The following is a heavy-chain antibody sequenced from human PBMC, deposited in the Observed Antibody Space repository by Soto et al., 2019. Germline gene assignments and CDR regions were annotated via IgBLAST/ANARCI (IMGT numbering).Heavy chain of an antibody. J-gene: IGHJ3*01. CDR1: GISLTTSGEG. Sequence: QIALKESGPTLVKPTQPLTLTCTFSGISLTTSGEGVGWVRQPPGKGLEWVALVYGDGDKRYLTSLKSRLTITKDTSTNQVVLTMTNMDPVDTGTYFCAHNIGGDYVYGFDFWGQGTKVTVSS. CDR2: VYGDGDK. V-gene: IGHV2-5*02. D-gene: IGHD3-16*01. CDR3: AHNIGGDYVYGFDF.